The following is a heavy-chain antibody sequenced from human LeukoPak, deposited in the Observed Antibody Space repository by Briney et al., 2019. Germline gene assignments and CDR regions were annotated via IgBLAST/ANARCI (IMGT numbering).Heavy chain of an antibody. Sequence: GGSLRLSCVASGFTFSSYGMTWVRQAPGKGLEWVSSISGSGSSTHYADSVQGRFTISRDNAKNSLYLQMNSLRVEDTAVYYCARELYYYDSRGYYSNFDYWGQGTLVTVSS. D-gene: IGHD3-22*01. J-gene: IGHJ4*02. CDR2: ISGSGSST. CDR3: ARELYYYDSRGYYSNFDY. V-gene: IGHV3-21*01. CDR1: GFTFSSYG.